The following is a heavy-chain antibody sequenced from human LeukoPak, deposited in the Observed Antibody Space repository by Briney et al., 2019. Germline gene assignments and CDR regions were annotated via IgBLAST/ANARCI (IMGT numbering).Heavy chain of an antibody. Sequence: ASVRVSCEASGFTFTSLSAVQGARQARGQRLEWIGWIVVDSDNTNYAEKFQDRVTITRDMSTSTAYMELSSLRSEDTAVYFCAAQYISSGFDVWGQGTLVTVSS. V-gene: IGHV1-58*01. CDR3: AAQYISSGFDV. CDR2: IVVDSDNT. D-gene: IGHD6-13*01. CDR1: GFTFTSLSA. J-gene: IGHJ4*02.